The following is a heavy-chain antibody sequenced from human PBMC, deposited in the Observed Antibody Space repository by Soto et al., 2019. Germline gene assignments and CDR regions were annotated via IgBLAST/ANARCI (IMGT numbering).Heavy chain of an antibody. J-gene: IGHJ6*02. D-gene: IGHD6-13*01. CDR3: ARVFLGAGPKHTPSYYYGMDV. CDR1: GGTFSSYA. V-gene: IGHV1-69*12. Sequence: QVQLVQSGAEVKKPGSSVKVSCKASGGTFSSYAISWVRQAPGQGLEWLRGIIPIFGTANYAQKFQGRVTITADESTSTAYMELSSLRSEDTDVYYCARVFLGAGPKHTPSYYYGMDVWGQGTTVTVSS. CDR2: IIPIFGTA.